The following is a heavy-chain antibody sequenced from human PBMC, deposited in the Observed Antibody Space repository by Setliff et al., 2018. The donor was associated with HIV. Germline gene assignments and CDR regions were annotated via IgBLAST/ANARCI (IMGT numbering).Heavy chain of an antibody. CDR2: FYETGYT. D-gene: IGHD6-13*01. Sequence: PSETLSLTCTVSGAPLSSYYWGWIRQSPGKGLEWIGSFYETGYTYYNPSLKSRVIISLDTSKNHLSLKLMSVTAADTAVYYCASSWSRVPYYGMDVWGQGTTVTVSS. CDR1: GAPLSSYY. J-gene: IGHJ6*02. CDR3: ASSWSRVPYYGMDV. V-gene: IGHV4-38-2*02.